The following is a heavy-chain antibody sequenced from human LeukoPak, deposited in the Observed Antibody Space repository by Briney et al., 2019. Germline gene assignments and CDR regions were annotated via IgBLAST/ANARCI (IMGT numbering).Heavy chain of an antibody. CDR1: GGSISSGSYY. Sequence: PSQTLSLTCTVSGGSISSGSYYWSWIRQPAGKGLEWTGRIYTSGSTNYNPSLKSRVTISVDTSKNQFSLKLSSVTAADTAVYYCARGAGEDAFDIWGQGTMVTVSS. CDR2: IYTSGST. V-gene: IGHV4-61*02. J-gene: IGHJ3*02. CDR3: ARGAGEDAFDI. D-gene: IGHD3-10*01.